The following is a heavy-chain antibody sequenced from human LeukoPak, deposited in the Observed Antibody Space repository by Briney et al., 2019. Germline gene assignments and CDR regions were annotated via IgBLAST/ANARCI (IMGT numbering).Heavy chain of an antibody. Sequence: ASVKVSCKASGYTFTGYYMHWVRQAPGQGLEWMGWINPNSGGSNYAQKFQGRVTMTTDTSTSTAYMELRSLRSDDTAVYYCARTGDVTMVRGAFELSYYMDVWGKGTTVTVSS. D-gene: IGHD3-10*01. V-gene: IGHV1-2*02. J-gene: IGHJ6*03. CDR2: INPNSGGS. CDR1: GYTFTGYY. CDR3: ARTGDVTMVRGAFELSYYMDV.